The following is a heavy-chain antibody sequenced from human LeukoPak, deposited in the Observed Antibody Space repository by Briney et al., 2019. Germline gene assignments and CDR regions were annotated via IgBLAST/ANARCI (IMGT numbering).Heavy chain of an antibody. D-gene: IGHD1-26*01. CDR2: IDPSGGST. Sequence: ASVKVSFKASGYSFTRYYLHWVRQAPGQGLEWMGIIDPSGGSTSYAQKFQGRVTMTRDTATSTVYMELSSLRSEDTAAYYCARVVYSGTSRGALDYWGQGTLVTVSS. CDR3: ARVVYSGTSRGALDY. V-gene: IGHV1-46*01. CDR1: GYSFTRYY. J-gene: IGHJ4*02.